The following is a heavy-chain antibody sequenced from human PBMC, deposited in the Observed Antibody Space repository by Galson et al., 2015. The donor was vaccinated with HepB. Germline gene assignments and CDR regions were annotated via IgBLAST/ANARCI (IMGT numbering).Heavy chain of an antibody. CDR3: ATPREGPIVVVSRPLDY. Sequence: SVKVSCKASGGTFSSYAISWVRQAPGQGLEWMGGIIPIFGTANYAQKFQGRVTITADESTSTAYMELSSLRSEDTAVYYCATPREGPIVVVSRPLDYWGQGTLVTVSS. V-gene: IGHV1-69*13. CDR2: IIPIFGTA. D-gene: IGHD3-22*01. CDR1: GGTFSSYA. J-gene: IGHJ4*02.